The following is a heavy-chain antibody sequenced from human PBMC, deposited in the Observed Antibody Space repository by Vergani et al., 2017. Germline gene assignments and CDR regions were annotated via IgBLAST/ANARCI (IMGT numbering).Heavy chain of an antibody. CDR2: IYTSGST. CDR1: GGSISSYY. CDR3: ARVGYYDSSGKEAFDI. Sequence: QVQLQESGPGLVKPSETLSLTCTVSGGSISSYYWSWIRQPAGKGLEWIGRIYTSGSTNYNPSLKSRVTMSVDTSKNQFSLKLSSVNAADTAVYYCARVGYYDSSGKEAFDIWGQGTMVTVSS. J-gene: IGHJ3*02. D-gene: IGHD3-22*01. V-gene: IGHV4-4*07.